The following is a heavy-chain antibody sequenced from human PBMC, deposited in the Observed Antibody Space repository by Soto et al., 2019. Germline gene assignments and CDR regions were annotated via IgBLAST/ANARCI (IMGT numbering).Heavy chain of an antibody. V-gene: IGHV4-59*01. CDR3: ASGRRDGYKRYCEF. D-gene: IGHD5-18*01. CDR1: GVSITSYY. J-gene: IGHJ4*02. Sequence: SVTLSLTCTVSGVSITSYYWSWIRQTRGKGLDWIVSSSFSGATYSNPSLMGRAALSADTSENHLSLIQNSMTSADTAVYCWASGRRDGYKRYCEFLGKGNQIVVSS. CDR2: SSFSGAT.